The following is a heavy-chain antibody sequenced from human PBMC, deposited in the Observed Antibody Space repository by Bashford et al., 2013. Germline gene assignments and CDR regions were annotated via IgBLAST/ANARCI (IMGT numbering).Heavy chain of an antibody. J-gene: IGHJ3*02. CDR1: GDSISSYY. Sequence: SETLSLTCTVSGDSISSYYWSWIRQPPGKGLEWIGYVFYSGSSTKYNPSLDSRVIILLDRPRNQFSLKLRSMTGADTAVYYCARQTKERANWFGAFDIVGPRDNGHRLL. D-gene: IGHD1-1*01. CDR2: VFYSGSST. V-gene: IGHV4-59*08. CDR3: ARQTKERANWFGAFDI.